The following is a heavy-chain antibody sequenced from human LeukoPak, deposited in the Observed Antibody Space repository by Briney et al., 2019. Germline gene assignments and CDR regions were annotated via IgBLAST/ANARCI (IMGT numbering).Heavy chain of an antibody. J-gene: IGHJ4*02. D-gene: IGHD4-17*01. V-gene: IGHV4-4*07. CDR3: AAGGYYDDYLSDF. Sequence: SETVSLTCTVSGGSISSYYWSWIGQPAGKGLEWIGRIYASGSTNYNPSLKSRVTMSVDTSKNQFSLKLSSVTAADTAVYYCAAGGYYDDYLSDFWVQRNLVTVSS. CDR2: IYASGST. CDR1: GGSISSYY.